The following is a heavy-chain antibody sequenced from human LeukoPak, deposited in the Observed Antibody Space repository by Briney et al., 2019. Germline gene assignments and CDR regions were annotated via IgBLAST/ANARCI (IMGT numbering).Heavy chain of an antibody. J-gene: IGHJ6*03. CDR3: ATLGTAATGINGYSYYYLDV. CDR2: IFPGDSDP. D-gene: IGHD6-13*01. CDR1: GYSFTSYG. Sequence: GESLKISCKASGYSFTSYGIGWVRRMPGKGLGWMGIIFPGDSDPRYSPSFQGQVTISADKSINTASLQWSSLKASDTAIYYCATLGTAATGINGYSYYYLDVWGTGTTVTVSS. V-gene: IGHV5-51*01.